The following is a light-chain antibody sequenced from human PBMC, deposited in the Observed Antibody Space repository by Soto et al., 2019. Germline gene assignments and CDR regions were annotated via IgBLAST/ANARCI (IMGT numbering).Light chain of an antibody. CDR3: HQDYDFPRT. CDR1: HSVRTIS. Sequence: EIVLTQSPATLSLSTGDRASLSCRSSHSVRTISLSWYQQKPGQAPRLLMYGAYTRASGVPGRFSGSGSGTDFTLTINSLQPEDFAVYYCHQDYDFPRTFRGGTK. V-gene: IGKV3D-7*01. CDR2: GAY. J-gene: IGKJ4*01.